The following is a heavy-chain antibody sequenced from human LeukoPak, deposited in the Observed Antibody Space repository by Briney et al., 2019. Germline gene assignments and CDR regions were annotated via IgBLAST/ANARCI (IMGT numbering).Heavy chain of an antibody. V-gene: IGHV4-38-2*02. CDR1: GYTISSGYY. CDR2: MYHSGTT. J-gene: IGHJ4*02. D-gene: IGHD6-19*01. Sequence: SETLSLTCTVSGYTISSGYYWGWIRQPPGKGLEWIGSMYHSGTTYYNASLKSRATISVDTSKNQISLKMNSMTAADTAVYYCARDTPLEAAVAGQDPKYYFDYWGQGTLVTVSS. CDR3: ARDTPLEAAVAGQDPKYYFDY.